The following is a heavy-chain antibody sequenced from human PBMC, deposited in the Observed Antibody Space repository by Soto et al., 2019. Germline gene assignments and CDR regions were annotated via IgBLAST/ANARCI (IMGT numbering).Heavy chain of an antibody. J-gene: IGHJ5*02. Sequence: ASVKVSCKASGYTFTSYDINWVRQATGQGLEWMGWMNPNSGNTGYAQKFQGRVTMTRNTSISTAYMELSSLRSEDTAVYYCAREDSGRHPPHWFDPRGQRPLVTVSS. CDR2: MNPNSGNT. V-gene: IGHV1-8*01. CDR3: AREDSGRHPPHWFDP. CDR1: GYTFTSYD. D-gene: IGHD6-19*01.